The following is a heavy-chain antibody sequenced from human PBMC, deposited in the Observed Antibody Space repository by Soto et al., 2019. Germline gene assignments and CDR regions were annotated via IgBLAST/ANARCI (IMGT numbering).Heavy chain of an antibody. D-gene: IGHD6-19*01. CDR1: GFTFSSYW. V-gene: IGHV3-74*01. J-gene: IGHJ4*02. CDR2: TNSEGSDT. CDR3: ARDRGWYLFDY. Sequence: EVQLVESGGGLVQPGGSLRLSCAASGFTFSSYWMYWVRQAPGKGLVWVSRTNSEGSDTSYADSVKGRFTISRDNAKNTLYLQMHSLRAEDTDVYYCARDRGWYLFDYWGQGTLVTVSS.